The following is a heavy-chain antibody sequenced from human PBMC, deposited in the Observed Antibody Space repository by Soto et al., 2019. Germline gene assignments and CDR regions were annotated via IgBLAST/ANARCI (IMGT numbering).Heavy chain of an antibody. V-gene: IGHV4-30-4*08. D-gene: IGHD6-6*01. CDR2: IYHSGST. CDR1: GCSMSSNEHY. J-gene: IGHJ5*02. CDR3: ARASEYTLGWFDP. Sequence: TSETLSLTCTVSGCSMSSNEHYWGWLRQRPGKGLEWIVYIYHSGSTYYTPSLKRRATISVDTSKSQFSLKLTSVTAADTGVYFCARASEYTLGWFDPWGLGTLVTVS.